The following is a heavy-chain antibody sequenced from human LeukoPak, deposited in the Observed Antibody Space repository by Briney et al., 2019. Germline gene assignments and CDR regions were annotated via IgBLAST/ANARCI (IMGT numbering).Heavy chain of an antibody. J-gene: IGHJ2*01. CDR1: GFTVGTKY. Sequence: PGGSLRLSCAASGFTVGTKYMNWVRQAPGKGLEWVSIIYSGGTTYYPDSVKGRFTISRDTSKNTLSLQMNSLSAEDTAVYFCARVGDHFHWNLDLWGRGTLVTVSS. D-gene: IGHD5-24*01. V-gene: IGHV3-53*01. CDR2: IYSGGTT. CDR3: ARVGDHFHWNLDL.